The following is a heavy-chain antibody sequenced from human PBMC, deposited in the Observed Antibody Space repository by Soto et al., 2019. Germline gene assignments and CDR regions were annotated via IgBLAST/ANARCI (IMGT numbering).Heavy chain of an antibody. D-gene: IGHD3-9*01. CDR2: IDWDDDK. J-gene: IGHJ6*04. V-gene: IGHV2-70*01. Sequence: GSGPTLVNPTQTLTLTCTFSGFSLSTSGMCVSWIRQPPGKALEWLALIDWDDDKYYSTSLKTRLTISKDTSKNQVVLTMTNMDPVDTATYYCARICLRYSNYYYYGIDVWGRGTTCTISS. CDR1: GFSLSTSGMC. CDR3: ARICLRYSNYYYYGIDV.